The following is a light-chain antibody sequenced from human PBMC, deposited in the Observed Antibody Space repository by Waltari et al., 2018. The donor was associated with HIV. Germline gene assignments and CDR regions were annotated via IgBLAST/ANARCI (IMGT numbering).Light chain of an antibody. V-gene: IGLV2-23*02. CDR2: EVT. CDR1: SGHIGKYNL. CDR3: CSYAGTQNFFL. Sequence: QSALTQEASVSGSLGLSITISCNGTSGHIGKYNLFSWYQQHPGKAPKLLIYEVTKRPSGISSRFSGSKSDTTASLTISGLQAEDEADYFCCSYAGTQNFFLFGSGT. J-gene: IGLJ1*01.